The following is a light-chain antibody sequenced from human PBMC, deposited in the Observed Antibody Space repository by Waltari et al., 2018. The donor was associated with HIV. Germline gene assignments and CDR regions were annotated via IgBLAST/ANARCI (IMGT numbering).Light chain of an antibody. CDR3: SSYAGSNKLV. J-gene: IGLJ2*01. CDR2: EVS. Sequence: QSALTQPPSASGSPGQSVTISCTGTSSDVGGYNYVSWYQKRPGKAPKLMIYEVSKRPSGVPDRFSGSKAGNTASLTVSGLQAEDEADYYCSSYAGSNKLVFGGGTKLTVL. V-gene: IGLV2-8*01. CDR1: SSDVGGYNY.